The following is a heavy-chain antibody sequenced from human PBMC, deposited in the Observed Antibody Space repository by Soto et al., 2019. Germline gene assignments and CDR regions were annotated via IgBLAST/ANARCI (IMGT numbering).Heavy chain of an antibody. D-gene: IGHD3-22*01. CDR2: IYYIGST. J-gene: IGHJ5*02. V-gene: IGHV4-30-4*01. CDR3: ARSLDSSGYYLDP. Sequence: QVQLQESGPGLVKPSQTLSLTCTVSGGSISSGDYYWSWIRQPPGKGLEWIGYIYYIGSTYYNPSLKSRVTISVDTSKNQFSLKLSSVTAADTAVYYCARSLDSSGYYLDPWGQGTLVTVSS. CDR1: GGSISSGDYY.